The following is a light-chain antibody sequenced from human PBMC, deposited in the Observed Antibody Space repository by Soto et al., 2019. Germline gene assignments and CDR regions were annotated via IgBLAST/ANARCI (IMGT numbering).Light chain of an antibody. CDR1: RIIGHNY. V-gene: IGKV3-20*01. Sequence: DNVMTQSPDTLSVSPGDRATLSCRASRIIGHNYLAWYQQKRGQPPRLLIYATSTRATGIPDRFSGSGSVTNFTLTISRLEPEDFAVYYGQQFGISTWTFGKGTNVEIK. J-gene: IGKJ1*01. CDR3: QQFGISTWT. CDR2: ATS.